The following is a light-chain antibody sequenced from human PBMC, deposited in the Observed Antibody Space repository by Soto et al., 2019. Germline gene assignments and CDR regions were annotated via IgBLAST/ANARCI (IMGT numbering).Light chain of an antibody. CDR3: QQYKT. CDR1: QSVSSSY. Sequence: EIVLTQSPGTLSLSPWERATLSCRASQSVSSSYLAWYQQKPGQAPRLLIYGASSRATGIPDRFSGSGSGTDFTLTISRLEPEDFAVYYCQQYKTLGQGTKVDIK. CDR2: GAS. V-gene: IGKV3-20*01. J-gene: IGKJ1*01.